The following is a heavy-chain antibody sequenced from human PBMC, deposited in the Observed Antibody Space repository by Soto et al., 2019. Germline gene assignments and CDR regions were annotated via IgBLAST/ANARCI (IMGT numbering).Heavy chain of an antibody. V-gene: IGHV3-23*01. Sequence: GSLRLSCAASGFTFSSYAMSWVRQAPWKGLEWVSAISGSGGSTYYADSVKGRFTISRDNSKNTLYLQMNSLRAEDTAVYYCAKDRGYCSGGSCYSFGYFDYWGQGTLVTVSS. CDR2: ISGSGGST. D-gene: IGHD2-15*01. CDR1: GFTFSSYA. J-gene: IGHJ4*02. CDR3: AKDRGYCSGGSCYSFGYFDY.